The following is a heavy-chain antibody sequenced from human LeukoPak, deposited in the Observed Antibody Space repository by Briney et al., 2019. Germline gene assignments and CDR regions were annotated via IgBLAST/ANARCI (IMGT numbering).Heavy chain of an antibody. D-gene: IGHD5-12*01. CDR3: AKDVIVATLYLGDDALDI. CDR2: VSYDGRSK. CDR1: GFTFNSYG. V-gene: IGHV3-30*18. Sequence: GTSLRLSCAASGFTFNSYGMHWVRQTPGKGLEWVAVVSYDGRSKYYGDSVKGRFTISRDNSKNTLHLQMNSLRAEDTAVYYCAKDVIVATLYLGDDALDIWGQGTMVTVSS. J-gene: IGHJ3*02.